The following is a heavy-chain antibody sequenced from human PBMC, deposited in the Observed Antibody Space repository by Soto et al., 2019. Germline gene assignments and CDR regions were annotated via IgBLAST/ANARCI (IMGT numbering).Heavy chain of an antibody. V-gene: IGHV5-51*01. J-gene: IGHJ6*02. CDR3: ARYWHRYCSNYFRGMDV. CDR2: IYPGDSDT. CDR1: GDRFTNCL. Sequence: TNSRQSAGDRFTNCLFVVVSTHPSHGLEWMGIIYPGDSDTRYSPSFQGQVTISADKSISNAYLQWSSLKASDTAMYYGARYWHRYCSNYFRGMDVWGQATTVTV. D-gene: IGHD2-15*01.